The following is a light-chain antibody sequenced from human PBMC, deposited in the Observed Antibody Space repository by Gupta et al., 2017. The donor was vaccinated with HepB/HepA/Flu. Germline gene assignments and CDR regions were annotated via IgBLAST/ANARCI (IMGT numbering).Light chain of an antibody. V-gene: IGLV1-36*01. Sequence: QSVLTQPPSVSEAPRQRVTISCSGSSSNIGNNAVNWYQQLPGKSPKLLIYYDDLLPSGVSDRFSGSRSGTSASLAISGLQSEDEAEYYCAAWDDSLIGLVFGGGTKLTVL. J-gene: IGLJ2*01. CDR1: SSNIGNNA. CDR2: YDD. CDR3: AAWDDSLIGLV.